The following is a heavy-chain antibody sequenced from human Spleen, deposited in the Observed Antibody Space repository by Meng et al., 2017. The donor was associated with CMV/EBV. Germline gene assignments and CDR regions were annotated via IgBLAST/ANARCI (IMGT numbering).Heavy chain of an antibody. Sequence: GESLKISCAASGFTFSSYGMHWVRQAPGKGLEWVGNVKPDGTENQYADSVKGRFTISRDNSKNSAYLHMNSVRVEDTAVYYCAKDSYCSSTSHCYYYYYGMDVWGQGTTVTVSS. CDR1: GFTFSSYG. V-gene: IGHV3-7*01. CDR3: AKDSYCSSTSHCYYYYYGMDV. D-gene: IGHD2-2*01. J-gene: IGHJ6*02. CDR2: VKPDGTEN.